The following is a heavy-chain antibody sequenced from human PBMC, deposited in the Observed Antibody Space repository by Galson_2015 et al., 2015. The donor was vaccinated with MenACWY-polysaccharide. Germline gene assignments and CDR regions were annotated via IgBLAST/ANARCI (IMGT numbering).Heavy chain of an antibody. CDR1: GFSFTTYA. V-gene: IGHV3-23*01. J-gene: IGHJ4*02. Sequence: SLRLSCAASGFSFTTYAMTWVRQAPGKGLEWVSGVSGSSVYITYADSVKGRFTISRDNSRNTVYLQMTSLRDEDTAVYYCVKELGYSDGGRFFFDDWGQGTLVTVSS. CDR3: VKELGYSDGGRFFFDD. CDR2: VSGSSVYI. D-gene: IGHD4-17*01.